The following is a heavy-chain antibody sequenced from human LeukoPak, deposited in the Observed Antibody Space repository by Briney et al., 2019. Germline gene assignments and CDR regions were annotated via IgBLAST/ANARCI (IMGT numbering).Heavy chain of an antibody. J-gene: IGHJ3*02. CDR2: ISAYNGNT. CDR3: ARGDGLWDANAFDI. D-gene: IGHD5-18*01. CDR1: GGTFSSYA. V-gene: IGHV1-18*01. Sequence: ASVKVSCKASGGTFSSYAISWVRQAPGQGLEWMGWISAYNGNTNYAQKLQGRVTMTTDTSTSTAYMELRSLRSDDTAVYYCARGDGLWDANAFDIWGQGTMVTVSS.